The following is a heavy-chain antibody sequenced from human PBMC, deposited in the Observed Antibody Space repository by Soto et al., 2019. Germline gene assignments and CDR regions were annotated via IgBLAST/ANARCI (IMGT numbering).Heavy chain of an antibody. CDR1: GGSISSYY. V-gene: IGHV4-59*01. D-gene: IGHD3-22*01. Sequence: SEPLSLTCTVSGGSISSYYLSWILQPKGKGLEWIGYIYFRGTTNYNPSLKSRVTMSADTSKNQFSLKLNSVTAADTAVYYCARMNYYDTSGYPFDYWGQGMMVTVSS. CDR3: ARMNYYDTSGYPFDY. CDR2: IYFRGTT. J-gene: IGHJ4*02.